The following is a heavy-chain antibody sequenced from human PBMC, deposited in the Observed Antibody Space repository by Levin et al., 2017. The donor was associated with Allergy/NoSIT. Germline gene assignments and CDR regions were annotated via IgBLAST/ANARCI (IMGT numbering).Heavy chain of an antibody. D-gene: IGHD1-1*01. CDR3: AHRNDHSDPSKWFDS. J-gene: IGHJ5*01. V-gene: IGHV2-5*05. Sequence: KLSGPTLVKPTQTLTLTCTVSGFSVTTPAVGVGWFRQAPGKAPEWLALIYWDDDQRYDPSLKSRLTITKDNSKNQVLRTMTNLDPVDTGTYYCAHRNDHSDPSKWFDSWGQGTLVTVSS. CDR1: GFSVTTPAVG. CDR2: IYWDDDQ.